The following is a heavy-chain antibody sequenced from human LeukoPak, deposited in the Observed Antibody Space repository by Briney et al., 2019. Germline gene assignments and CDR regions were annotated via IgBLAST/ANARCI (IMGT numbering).Heavy chain of an antibody. CDR2: INPSGGTT. V-gene: IGHV1-46*01. D-gene: IGHD1-26*01. CDR1: GYTFTSYY. J-gene: IGHJ4*02. Sequence: ASVKVSCKASGYTFTSYYMHWVRQAPGQGLEWMGIINPSGGTTNYAQKFQGRVTMTRDMSTSTVYMELSSLRSEDTAVYYCAGVGATSYFDYWGQGTLVTVSS. CDR3: AGVGATSYFDY.